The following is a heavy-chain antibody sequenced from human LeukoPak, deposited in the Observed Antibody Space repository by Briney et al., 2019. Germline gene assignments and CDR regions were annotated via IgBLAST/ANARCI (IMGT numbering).Heavy chain of an antibody. V-gene: IGHV3-7*01. Sequence: PGGSLRLSCAASGFTFSSYWMSWVRQAPGKGLEWVANIKQDGSEKYYVDYVKGRFTISRDNAKNSLYLQMNSLRAEDTAVYYCARDGIYYDSSGYLDYWGQGTLVTVSS. J-gene: IGHJ4*02. D-gene: IGHD3-22*01. CDR3: ARDGIYYDSSGYLDY. CDR2: IKQDGSEK. CDR1: GFTFSSYW.